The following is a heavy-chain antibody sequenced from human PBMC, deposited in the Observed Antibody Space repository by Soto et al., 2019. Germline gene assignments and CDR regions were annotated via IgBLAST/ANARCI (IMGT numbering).Heavy chain of an antibody. CDR1: GFSVGDMY. Sequence: PGGSLRLSCTVSGFSVGDMYMNWVRQAPGKGLEWVSVLYSGGTTYYADSVKGRFTISRDNSKNTLYLQMDSLGADDTAVYYCARDRGSYRFAFDYWGQGALVTVSS. D-gene: IGHD1-26*01. CDR2: LYSGGTT. J-gene: IGHJ4*02. CDR3: ARDRGSYRFAFDY. V-gene: IGHV3-53*01.